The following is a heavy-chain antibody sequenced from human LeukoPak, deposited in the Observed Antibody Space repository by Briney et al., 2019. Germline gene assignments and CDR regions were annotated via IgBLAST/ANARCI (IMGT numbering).Heavy chain of an antibody. Sequence: SETLSLTCTVSGGSISSYYWSWLRQPPGKGLEWIGYIYYSGSTNYNPSLKSRVTISVDTSKNQFSLKLSSVTAADTAVYYCARVRSIAAAGQYFQHWGQGTLVTVSS. V-gene: IGHV4-59*01. CDR3: ARVRSIAAAGQYFQH. D-gene: IGHD6-13*01. CDR1: GGSISSYY. J-gene: IGHJ1*01. CDR2: IYYSGST.